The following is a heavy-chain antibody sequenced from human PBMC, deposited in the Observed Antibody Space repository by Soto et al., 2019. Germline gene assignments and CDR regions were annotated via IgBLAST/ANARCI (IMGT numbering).Heavy chain of an antibody. CDR2: ISWDGGST. CDR3: AKGRIYYNYYGVDD. J-gene: IGHJ6*04. Sequence: PGGSLRLSCAASGFTFDDYTMHWVRQAPGKGLEWVSLISWDGGSTYYADSVKGRFTISRDNSNNTLYLQMNSLRAEDRALYYCAKGRIYYNYYGVDDWGEGTRVTVSS. CDR1: GFTFDDYT. V-gene: IGHV3-43*01.